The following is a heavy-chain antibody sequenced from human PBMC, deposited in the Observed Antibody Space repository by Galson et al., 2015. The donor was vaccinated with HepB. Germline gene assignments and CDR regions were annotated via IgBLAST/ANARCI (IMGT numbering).Heavy chain of an antibody. D-gene: IGHD1-1*01. J-gene: IGHJ6*04. CDR3: AREKPHYQYKYIDV. CDR1: GYPFADHT. V-gene: IGHV3-23*01. Sequence: LSPSCAAPGYPFADHTFTWVRQAPGQGPEWLSNISGRSLIKCSADPRKGRFTISRDNSKNTLYLQMSSLRVEDTAVYYCAREKPHYQYKYIDVWGKGTTVTVSS. CDR2: ISGRSLIK.